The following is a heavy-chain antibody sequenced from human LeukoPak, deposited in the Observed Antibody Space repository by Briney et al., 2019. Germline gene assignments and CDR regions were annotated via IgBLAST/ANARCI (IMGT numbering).Heavy chain of an antibody. J-gene: IGHJ3*02. CDR2: INPNSGGT. CDR1: GYPFTVYY. D-gene: IGHD2-2*01. Sequence: GASVKVSCKASGYPFTVYYMHWVRQAPGQGLEWMGWINPNSGGTNYAQKFQGRVTMTRDTSISTAYMELSRLRSDDTAVYYCARAFSGGLLSTYIDAFDIWGQGTMVTVSS. V-gene: IGHV1-2*02. CDR3: ARAFSGGLLSTYIDAFDI.